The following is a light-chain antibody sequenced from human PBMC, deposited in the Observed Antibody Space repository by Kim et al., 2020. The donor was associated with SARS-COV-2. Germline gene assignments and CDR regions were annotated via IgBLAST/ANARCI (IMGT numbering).Light chain of an antibody. V-gene: IGKV1-27*01. CDR2: DAS. CDR3: QKYDGAPWT. CDR1: QDIGHY. J-gene: IGKJ1*01. Sequence: ASVGDRVTITGRASQDIGHYLAWYQQKPGKVPKLLISDASTLRSGVPSRFSGSGSGTDFTLTINSLQPEDVATYYCQKYDGAPWTFGQGTKVDIK.